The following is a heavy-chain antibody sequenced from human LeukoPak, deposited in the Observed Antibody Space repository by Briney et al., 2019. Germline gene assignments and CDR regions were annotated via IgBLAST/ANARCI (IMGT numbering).Heavy chain of an antibody. CDR3: AKNGDRGAYCTGGTCYPYFYYYMDV. Sequence: GGSLRLSCAASGITFSSYGISWVRQAPGKGLEWVPRISSTGGTTFYADSVKGRFTISRDNSKNTLYLQMHSLRAEDTAIYYCAKNGDRGAYCTGGTCYPYFYYYMDVWGKGTTVTISS. V-gene: IGHV3-23*01. J-gene: IGHJ6*03. CDR2: ISSTGGTT. D-gene: IGHD2-15*01. CDR1: GITFSSYG.